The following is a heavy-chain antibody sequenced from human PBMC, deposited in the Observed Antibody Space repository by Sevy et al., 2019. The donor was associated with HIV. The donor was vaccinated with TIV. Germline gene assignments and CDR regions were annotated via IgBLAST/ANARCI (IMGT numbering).Heavy chain of an antibody. D-gene: IGHD2-2*02. CDR3: AREAYCSSTSCYTGVVVGYYYYGMDV. Sequence: SETLSLTCTVSGGSISSYYWSWIRQPAGKGLEWIGRIYTSGSTNYNPSLKSRVTMSVDTSKNQISLKLSSVTAADTAVYYCAREAYCSSTSCYTGVVVGYYYYGMDVWGQGTTVTVSS. J-gene: IGHJ6*02. CDR1: GGSISSYY. V-gene: IGHV4-4*07. CDR2: IYTSGST.